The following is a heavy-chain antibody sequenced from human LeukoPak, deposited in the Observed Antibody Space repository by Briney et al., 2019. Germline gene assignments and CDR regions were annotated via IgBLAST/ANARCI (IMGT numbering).Heavy chain of an antibody. D-gene: IGHD6-25*01. Sequence: SSETLSLTCAVYSGSFSGYDWSWIRQPPGKGMEWIGEINHSGNTNYNPSLKSRVTISVDTSKNQFSLKVSSVTAADTAVYYCARFKMDTLAARVNAFDIWGQGTMVTVSS. CDR2: INHSGNT. CDR3: ARFKMDTLAARVNAFDI. CDR1: SGSFSGYD. V-gene: IGHV4-34*01. J-gene: IGHJ3*02.